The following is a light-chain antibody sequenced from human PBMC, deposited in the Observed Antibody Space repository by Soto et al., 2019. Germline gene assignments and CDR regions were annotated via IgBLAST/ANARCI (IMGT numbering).Light chain of an antibody. CDR3: HQRSNWWT. CDR2: DTS. J-gene: IGKJ1*01. CDR1: QSLSSS. Sequence: PGERATLSCRASQSLSSSLAWYQQKPGQAPRVLIYDTSSRATGIPARFSGSGSGTDFTLTIGSLEPEDSAVYYCHQRSNWWTFGQGTRVEIK. V-gene: IGKV3-11*01.